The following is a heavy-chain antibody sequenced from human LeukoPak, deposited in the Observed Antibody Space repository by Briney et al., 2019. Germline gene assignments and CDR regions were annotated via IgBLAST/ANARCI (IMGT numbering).Heavy chain of an antibody. Sequence: SETLSLTCTVSGGSSSGYYWSWIRQPPGKGLEWIGDIDYSGRTNYNPSLKSRVTISVDTSKNQFSLKLSPVTAADTAVYYCARHLWRGGTTDSFDIWGQGTMVSVSS. D-gene: IGHD3-10*01. CDR1: GGSSSGYY. J-gene: IGHJ3*02. V-gene: IGHV4-59*08. CDR2: IDYSGRT. CDR3: ARHLWRGGTTDSFDI.